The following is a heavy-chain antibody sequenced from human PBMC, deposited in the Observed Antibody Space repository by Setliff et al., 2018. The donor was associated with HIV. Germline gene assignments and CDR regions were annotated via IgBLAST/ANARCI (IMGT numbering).Heavy chain of an antibody. V-gene: IGHV1-69*13. CDR3: ARLYCGGYDSSPNHAFDI. J-gene: IGHJ3*02. CDR1: GGTFSSYA. CDR2: IIPLFGTT. D-gene: IGHD2-21*01. Sequence: SVKVSCKASGGTFSSYALSWVRQAPGQGLEWMGGIIPLFGTTKNAQKFQGRVTITADESTSTAYMEVSSLRSDDTAVYYCARLYCGGYDSSPNHAFDIWGQGTMVTVSS.